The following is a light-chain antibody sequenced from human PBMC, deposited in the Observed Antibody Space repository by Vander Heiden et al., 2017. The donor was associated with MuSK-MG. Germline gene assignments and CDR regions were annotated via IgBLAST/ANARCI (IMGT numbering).Light chain of an antibody. V-gene: IGKV3-15*01. CDR1: QSVSRN. Sequence: EIVMTQYPDNLSVSPGERATLSCRASQSVSRNLAWYQQKPGQTPRLLIYGASTRATGIPARFSGSVSVTEFTLTISSLQSEDFAVYFCQQYNNWPPCRCTFGQGTKVEIK. CDR3: QQYNNWPPCRCT. CDR2: GAS. J-gene: IGKJ1*01.